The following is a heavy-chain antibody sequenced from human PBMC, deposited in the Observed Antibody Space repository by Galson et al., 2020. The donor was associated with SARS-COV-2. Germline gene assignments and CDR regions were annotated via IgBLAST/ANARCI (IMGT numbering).Heavy chain of an antibody. D-gene: IGHD3-22*01. CDR2: IRSSSSTI. V-gene: IGHV3-48*02. CDR1: GFTFSRYS. J-gene: IGHJ4*02. CDR3: AREIESPNHVWDSSGIPALIL. Sequence: SLRLSCAASGFTFSRYSMNWVRQAPGKGLQWVSYIRSSSSTIYYEDSVKGRFTISRDNGENSLYLQMNSLRDEDTAVYYCAREIESPNHVWDSSGIPALILWGQGTLVTVSS.